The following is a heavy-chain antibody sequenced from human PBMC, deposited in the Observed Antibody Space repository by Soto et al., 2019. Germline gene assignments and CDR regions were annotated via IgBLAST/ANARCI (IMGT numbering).Heavy chain of an antibody. Sequence: ASVKVSCKASGFTFTSSAMQWVRQARGQRLEWIGWIVVGSGNTNYAQKFQERVTITRDMSTSTAYMELSSLRSEDTAVYYCAADTITMVRGVIIKPRGMDVWGQGTTVTVSS. J-gene: IGHJ6*02. V-gene: IGHV1-58*02. CDR2: IVVGSGNT. CDR3: AADTITMVRGVIIKPRGMDV. D-gene: IGHD3-10*01. CDR1: GFTFTSSA.